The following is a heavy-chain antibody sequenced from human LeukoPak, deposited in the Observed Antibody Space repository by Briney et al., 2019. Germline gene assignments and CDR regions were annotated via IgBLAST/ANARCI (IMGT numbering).Heavy chain of an antibody. CDR1: GGSISSGGYY. CDR2: IYYSGST. CDR3: ARHLYGDYMTFDY. Sequence: SQTLSPTCTVSGGSISSGGYYWSWIRQHPGKGLEWIGYIYYSGSTYYNPSLKSRVTISVDTSKNQFSLKLSSVTAADTAVYYCARHLYGDYMTFDYWGQGTLVTVSS. D-gene: IGHD4-17*01. J-gene: IGHJ4*02. V-gene: IGHV4-31*03.